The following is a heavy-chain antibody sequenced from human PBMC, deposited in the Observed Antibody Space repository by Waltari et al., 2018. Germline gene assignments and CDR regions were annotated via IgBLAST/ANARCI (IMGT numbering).Heavy chain of an antibody. Sequence: QVQLVQSGAEVKKPGASVKVSCKVSGYTLTELSMHWVRQAPGEGLEWVGGFGLEDGETIYAQKCQGRVTMTEDTSTDTAYMELSSLRSEDTAVYYCATDRLWYSSSWCYYWGQGTLVTVSS. CDR1: GYTLTELS. CDR2: FGLEDGET. D-gene: IGHD6-13*01. J-gene: IGHJ4*02. V-gene: IGHV1-24*01. CDR3: ATDRLWYSSSWCYY.